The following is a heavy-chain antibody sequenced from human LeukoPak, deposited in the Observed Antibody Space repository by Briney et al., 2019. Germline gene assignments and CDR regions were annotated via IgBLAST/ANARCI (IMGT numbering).Heavy chain of an antibody. J-gene: IGHJ4*02. CDR3: AREEGDILTGYREWYFDY. D-gene: IGHD3-9*01. CDR1: GYTFTSYY. CDR2: INPSGGST. Sequence: ASVKVSCKASGYTFTSYYMHWVRQAPGQGLEWMGIINPSGGSTSYAQKFQGRVTMTTDTSTNTVYMELSSLRSEDTAVYYCAREEGDILTGYREWYFDYWGQGTLVTVSS. V-gene: IGHV1-46*01.